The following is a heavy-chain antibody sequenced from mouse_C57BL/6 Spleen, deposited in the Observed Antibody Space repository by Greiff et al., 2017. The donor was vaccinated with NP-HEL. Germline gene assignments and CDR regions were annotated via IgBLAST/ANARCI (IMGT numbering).Heavy chain of an antibody. Sequence: VQRVESGPELVKPGASVKISCKASGYAFSSSWMNWVKQRPGKGLEWIGRIYPGDGDTNYNGKFKGKATLTADKSSSTAYMQLSSLTSEDSAVYFCAPYYYGGAYWGQGTLVTVSA. D-gene: IGHD1-1*01. CDR2: IYPGDGDT. J-gene: IGHJ3*01. CDR3: APYYYGGAY. CDR1: GYAFSSSW. V-gene: IGHV1-82*01.